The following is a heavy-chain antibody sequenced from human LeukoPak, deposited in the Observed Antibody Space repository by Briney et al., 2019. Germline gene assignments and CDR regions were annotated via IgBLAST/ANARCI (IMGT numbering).Heavy chain of an antibody. CDR1: TLTXXI. D-gene: IGHD3-10*01. J-gene: IGHJ4*02. Sequence: TLTXXIIHXVRQAPGKGLEWMGGFDPEEGEIIYAQKFQGRVTLTEDTSADTAYMELSGLRSEDTAVYFCGRYFHGSGYYYRVGSFDYWGQGSLVTVSS. CDR2: FDPEEGEI. V-gene: IGHV1-24*01. CDR3: GRYFHGSGYYYRVGSFDY.